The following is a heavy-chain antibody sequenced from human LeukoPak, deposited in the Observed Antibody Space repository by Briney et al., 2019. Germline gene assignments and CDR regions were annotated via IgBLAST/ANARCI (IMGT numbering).Heavy chain of an antibody. Sequence: GGSLRLSCAASGFTFSSYGMHWVRQAPGKGLEWVAVISYDGSNKYYADSVKGRFTISRDNAKNSLYLQMNSLRAEDTALYYCAKDLSYQLLSGGDYWGQGTLVTVSS. CDR2: ISYDGSNK. V-gene: IGHV3-30*18. D-gene: IGHD2-2*01. CDR1: GFTFSSYG. J-gene: IGHJ4*02. CDR3: AKDLSYQLLSGGDY.